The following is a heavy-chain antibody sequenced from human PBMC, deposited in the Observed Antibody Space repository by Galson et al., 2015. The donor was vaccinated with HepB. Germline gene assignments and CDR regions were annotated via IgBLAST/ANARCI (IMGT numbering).Heavy chain of an antibody. CDR2: IIPIFGTA. CDR3: AREIVVVPAATGIYYYYYMDV. V-gene: IGHV1-69*01. CDR1: GGTFSSYA. J-gene: IGHJ6*03. Sequence: KVSCKASGGTFSSYAISWVRQAPGQGLEWMGGIIPIFGTANYAQKFQGRVTITADESTSTAYMELSSLRSEDTAVYYCAREIVVVPAATGIYYYYYMDVWGKGTTVTVSS. D-gene: IGHD2-2*01.